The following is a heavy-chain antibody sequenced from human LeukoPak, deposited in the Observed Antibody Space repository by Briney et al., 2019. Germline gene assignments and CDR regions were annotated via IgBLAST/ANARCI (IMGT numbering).Heavy chain of an antibody. J-gene: IGHJ4*02. CDR3: AKDRQDLNVLRFLEWLSPFDY. V-gene: IGHV3-23*01. CDR2: ISGSGGST. Sequence: PGGSLRLSCAASGFTFSSYAMSWVRQAPGKGLEWVSAISGSGGSTYYADSVKGRFTISRDNSKNTLYLQMNSLRAEDTAVYYCAKDRQDLNVLRFLEWLSPFDYWGQGTLVTVSS. CDR1: GFTFSSYA. D-gene: IGHD3-3*01.